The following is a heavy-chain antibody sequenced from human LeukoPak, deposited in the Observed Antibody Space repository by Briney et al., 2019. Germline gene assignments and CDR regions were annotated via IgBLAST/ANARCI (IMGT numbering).Heavy chain of an antibody. Sequence: GGSLRLSCAASGFTFSSYGMHWVRQAPGEGLEWVAVISYDGSNKYYADSVKGRFTISRDNSKNTLYLQMNSLRAEDTAVYYCAKDVAVAGFYYFDYWGQGTLVTVSS. CDR1: GFTFSSYG. D-gene: IGHD6-19*01. CDR2: ISYDGSNK. J-gene: IGHJ4*02. CDR3: AKDVAVAGFYYFDY. V-gene: IGHV3-30*18.